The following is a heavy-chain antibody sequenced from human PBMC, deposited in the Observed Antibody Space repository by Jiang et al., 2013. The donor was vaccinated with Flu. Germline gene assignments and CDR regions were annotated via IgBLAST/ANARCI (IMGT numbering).Heavy chain of an antibody. Sequence: GAEVKKPGASVKVSCKASGYTFTSYGISWVRQAPGQGLEWMGWISAYNGNTNYAQKLQGRVTMTTDTSTSTAYMELRSLRSDDTAVYYCARDQRAITMVRGVSNWFDPWGQGTLVTVSS. J-gene: IGHJ5*02. D-gene: IGHD3-10*01. CDR2: ISAYNGNT. CDR3: ARDQRAITMVRGVSNWFDP. V-gene: IGHV1-18*01. CDR1: GYTFTSYG.